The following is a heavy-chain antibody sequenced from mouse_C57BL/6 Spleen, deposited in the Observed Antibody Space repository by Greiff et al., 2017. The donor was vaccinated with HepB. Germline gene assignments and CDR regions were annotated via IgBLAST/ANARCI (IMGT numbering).Heavy chain of an antibody. CDR3: ARHGPLRFRGYFDV. CDR1: GFTFSSYG. Sequence: EVKLVESGGDLVKPGGSLKLSCAASGFTFSSYGMSWVRQTPDKRLEWVATISSGGSYTYYPDSVKGRFTISRDNAKNTLYLQMSSLKSEDTAMYYCARHGPLRFRGYFDVWGTGTTVTVSS. J-gene: IGHJ1*03. D-gene: IGHD1-1*01. V-gene: IGHV5-6*01. CDR2: ISSGGSYT.